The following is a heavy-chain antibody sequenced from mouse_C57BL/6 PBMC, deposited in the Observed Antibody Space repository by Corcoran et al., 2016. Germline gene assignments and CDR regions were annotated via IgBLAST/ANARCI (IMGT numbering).Heavy chain of an antibody. CDR2: INPNNGGT. J-gene: IGHJ3*01. V-gene: IGHV1-26*01. CDR3: ASYYGSSWFAY. D-gene: IGHD1-1*01. Sequence: EVQLQQSGPELVKPGASVKISCKASGYTFTDYYMNWVKQSHGKSLEWIGDINPNNGGTSYNQKFKGKAPLTVDKSSSTAYMELRSLTSEDSAVYYCASYYGSSWFAYWGQGTLVTVSA. CDR1: GYTFTDYY.